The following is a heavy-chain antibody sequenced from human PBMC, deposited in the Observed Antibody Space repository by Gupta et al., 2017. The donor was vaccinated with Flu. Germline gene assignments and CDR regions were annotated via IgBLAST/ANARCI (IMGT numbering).Heavy chain of an antibody. CDR3: ARDLKALSRNADFDY. V-gene: IGHV1-18*01. Sequence: QVQLVQFGAEVNKPGASVKVSCKTHGYTFSTYASRWVRRAPGQGLEWMGCTRVYNGDTEYAQKVQVRVTMTTDTSTSTADMELRSLIADDTAGYYCARDLKALSRNADFDYWGQGTLVTVSS. J-gene: IGHJ4*02. CDR1: GYTFSTYA. CDR2: TRVYNGDT.